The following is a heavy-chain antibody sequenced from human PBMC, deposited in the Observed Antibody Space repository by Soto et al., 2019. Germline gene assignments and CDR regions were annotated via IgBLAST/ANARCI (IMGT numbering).Heavy chain of an antibody. J-gene: IGHJ5*02. D-gene: IGHD3-22*01. CDR1: GYTFTGYY. CDR3: ARRLSPPGLKSGDSRDYYNWCGP. V-gene: IGHV1-2*02. Sequence: GASVKVSCKASGYTFTGYYLHWVRQAPGQGLEWMGWINPKSGGTKYAQNFQGRVTMTRDTSISTAYMDLSRLRSDDTAVYYCARRLSPPGLKSGDSRDYYNWCGP. CDR2: INPKSGGT.